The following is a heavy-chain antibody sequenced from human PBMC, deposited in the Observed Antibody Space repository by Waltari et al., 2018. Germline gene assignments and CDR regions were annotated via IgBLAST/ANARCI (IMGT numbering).Heavy chain of an antibody. J-gene: IGHJ3*02. CDR3: ARDTGGHYSSSPGRAFDI. Sequence: QVQLQESGPGLVKPSETLSLTCAVSGYSISSGYYWGWIRQPPGKGLEWIGSFEQSVSTYYNPSLKSRVTISVDTSKNQFSLKLSSVTAADTAVYYCARDTGGHYSSSPGRAFDIWGQGTMVTVSS. CDR1: GYSISSGYY. D-gene: IGHD6-6*01. CDR2: FEQSVST. V-gene: IGHV4-38-2*02.